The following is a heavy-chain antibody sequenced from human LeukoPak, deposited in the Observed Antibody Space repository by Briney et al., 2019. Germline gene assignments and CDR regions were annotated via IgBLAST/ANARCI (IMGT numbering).Heavy chain of an antibody. CDR1: GFTFSSYW. J-gene: IGHJ4*02. Sequence: GGSLRLSCAASGFTFSSYWMSWVRQAPGKGLEWLANIKQDGSEKYYVDSVKGRFTISRDNAKNSLYLQMNSLRAEDTAVYYCAKDRVIDVPAAILDIAGWGQGTLVTVSS. CDR3: AKDRVIDVPAAILDIAG. V-gene: IGHV3-7*01. CDR2: IKQDGSEK. D-gene: IGHD2-2*02.